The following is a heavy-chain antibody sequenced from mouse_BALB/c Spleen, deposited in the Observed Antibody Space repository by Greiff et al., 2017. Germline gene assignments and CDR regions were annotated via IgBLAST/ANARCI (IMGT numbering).Heavy chain of an antibody. J-gene: IGHJ2*01. D-gene: IGHD2-3*01. CDR2: INSNGGST. CDR1: GFTFSSYY. V-gene: IGHV5-6-2*01. Sequence: VQLKESGGGLVKLGGSLKLSCAASGFTFSSYYMSWVRQTPEKRLELVAAINSNGGSTYYPDTVKGRFTISRDNAKNTLYLQMSSLKSEDTALYYCARLYDGYLFDYWGQGTTLTVSS. CDR3: ARLYDGYLFDY.